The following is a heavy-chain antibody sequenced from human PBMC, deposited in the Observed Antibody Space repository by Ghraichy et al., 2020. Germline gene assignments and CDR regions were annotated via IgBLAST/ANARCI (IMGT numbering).Heavy chain of an antibody. J-gene: IGHJ2*01. CDR2: IYYSGST. D-gene: IGHD6-13*01. Sequence: SETLSLTCTVSGGSISSSSYYWGWIRQPPGKGLEWIGSIYYSGSTYYNPSLKSRVTISVDTSKNQFSLKLSSVTAADTAVYYCARPYSSSRYWYFDLWGRSPLVTVSS. CDR3: ARPYSSSRYWYFDL. V-gene: IGHV4-39*01. CDR1: GGSISSSSYY.